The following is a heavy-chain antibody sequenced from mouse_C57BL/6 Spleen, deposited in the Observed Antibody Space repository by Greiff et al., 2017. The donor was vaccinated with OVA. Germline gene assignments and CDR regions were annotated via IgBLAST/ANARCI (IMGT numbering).Heavy chain of an antibody. V-gene: IGHV1-54*01. Sequence: VHLVESGAELVRPGTSVKVSCKASGYAFTNYLIEWVKQRPGQGLEWIGVINPGSGGTNYNEKFKGKATLTADKSSSTAYMQLSSLTSEDSAVYFCARGTTVVAFDYWGQGTTLTVSS. CDR1: GYAFTNYL. CDR2: INPGSGGT. J-gene: IGHJ2*01. D-gene: IGHD1-1*01. CDR3: ARGTTVVAFDY.